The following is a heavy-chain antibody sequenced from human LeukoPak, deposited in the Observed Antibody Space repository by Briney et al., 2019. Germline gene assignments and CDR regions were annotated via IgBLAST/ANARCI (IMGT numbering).Heavy chain of an antibody. J-gene: IGHJ4*01. CDR3: VRDRARVLDY. D-gene: IGHD5-12*01. Sequence: ASVKVSCKASGYTISDYYMHWVRQAPGQGLEWVAWINPNGGGTLYEQTFQGRVTVTRDTSINTVYMELSRLRSDDTAVYYCVRDRARVLDYWGHGTLVTVSS. CDR1: GYTISDYY. CDR2: INPNGGGT. V-gene: IGHV1-2*02.